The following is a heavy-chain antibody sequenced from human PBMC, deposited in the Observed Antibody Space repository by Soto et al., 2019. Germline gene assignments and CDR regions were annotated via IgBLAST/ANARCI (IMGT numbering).Heavy chain of an antibody. V-gene: IGHV3-7*01. CDR3: ARDFGVAATQIYYYSMDV. D-gene: IGHD2-15*01. J-gene: IGHJ6*02. CDR1: GFILNNYG. Sequence: AGSLRLSCVASGFILNNYGMHWVRLYPGKWLERVANIKQDGSEKYYVDSEKGRFTISRDNAKNSLYLQMNSLKAKDTAVYYCARDFGVAATQIYYYSMDVWGQGTTVTVS. CDR2: IKQDGSEK.